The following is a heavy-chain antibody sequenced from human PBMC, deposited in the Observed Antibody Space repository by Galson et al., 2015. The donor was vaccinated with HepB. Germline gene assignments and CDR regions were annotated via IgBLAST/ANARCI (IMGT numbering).Heavy chain of an antibody. Sequence: SLRLSCAASGFSFSDYAMHWVRQASGEGLEWVGRIRSKGNSYATAHAASVKGRFTISRDDSKNTAYLQMNSLKTEDTAVYYFTRFSRSLKHLFDPWGQGTLVTVSS. CDR2: IRSKGNSYAT. J-gene: IGHJ5*02. V-gene: IGHV3-73*01. D-gene: IGHD3-3*01. CDR1: GFSFSDYA. CDR3: TRFSRSLKHLFDP.